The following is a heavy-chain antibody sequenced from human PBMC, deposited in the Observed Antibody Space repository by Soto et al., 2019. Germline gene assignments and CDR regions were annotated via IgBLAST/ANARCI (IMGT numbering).Heavy chain of an antibody. CDR2: IGLSGDTI. D-gene: IGHD3-16*01. J-gene: IGHJ4*02. Sequence: GGSLRLSCAVSGFSFTNYEMNWVRQAPGKGLEWIAYIGLSGDTIYYADSVKGRFTISRDHAKNSLELQMNSLRADDTALYCCARESFSASPNFFDHWGRGTQVTVSS. CDR3: ARESFSASPNFFDH. V-gene: IGHV3-48*03. CDR1: GFSFTNYE.